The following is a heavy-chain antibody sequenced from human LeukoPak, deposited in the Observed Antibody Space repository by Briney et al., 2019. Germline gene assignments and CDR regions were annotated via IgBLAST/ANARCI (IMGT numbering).Heavy chain of an antibody. CDR2: ISSSSSTI. Sequence: GGSLRLSCAASGFTFSSYSMNWVRQAPGQGLGWVSYISSSSSTIYYADSVKGRFTISRDNAKNSLDLQMNSLRAEDTAVYYCARDRRDSSPNYWGQGTLVTVSS. V-gene: IGHV3-48*01. J-gene: IGHJ4*02. CDR1: GFTFSSYS. CDR3: ARDRRDSSPNY. D-gene: IGHD6-13*01.